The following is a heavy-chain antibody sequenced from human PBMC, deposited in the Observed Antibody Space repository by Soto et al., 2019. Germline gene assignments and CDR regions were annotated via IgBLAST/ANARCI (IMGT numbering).Heavy chain of an antibody. D-gene: IGHD6-13*01. Sequence: QVQLVQSGAEVKKPGASVKVSCKASGYTFTSYGISWVRQAPGQGLEWMGWISAYNGKTNYAQKHQGRVTTTTDTSPSTVYVELRSLRPEETAVYYCARVIAAAADCDYWGQGTLVIVSS. CDR2: ISAYNGKT. CDR3: ARVIAAAADCDY. J-gene: IGHJ4*02. CDR1: GYTFTSYG. V-gene: IGHV1-18*01.